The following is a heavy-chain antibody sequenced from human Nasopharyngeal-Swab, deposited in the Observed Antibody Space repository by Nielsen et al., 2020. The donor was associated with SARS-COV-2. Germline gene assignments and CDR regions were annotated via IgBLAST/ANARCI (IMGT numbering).Heavy chain of an antibody. V-gene: IGHV3-48*01. Sequence: GESLKISCAASGFTFSSYAMSWVRQAPGKGLEWVSHISSSSSTIYYADSVKGRFTITRDNAKNSLYLQMDSLRAEDTAVYYCARDRGQYRSSPNTGAFDIWGQGTMVKVSS. CDR2: ISSSSSTI. CDR1: GFTFSSYA. J-gene: IGHJ3*02. CDR3: ARDRGQYRSSPNTGAFDI. D-gene: IGHD5-18*01.